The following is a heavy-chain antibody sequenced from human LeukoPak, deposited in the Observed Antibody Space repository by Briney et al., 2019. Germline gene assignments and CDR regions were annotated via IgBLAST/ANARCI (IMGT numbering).Heavy chain of an antibody. J-gene: IGHJ5*02. CDR2: ISYDGSNK. Sequence: PGGSLRLSCAASGFTFSSYAMHWVRQAPGKGLEWVAVISYDGSNKYYADSVKGRFTISRDNSKNTLYLQMNSLRAEDTAVHYCARDRGYCSSTSCHNWFDPWGQGTLVTVSS. CDR1: GFTFSSYA. V-gene: IGHV3-30*01. D-gene: IGHD2-2*01. CDR3: ARDRGYCSSTSCHNWFDP.